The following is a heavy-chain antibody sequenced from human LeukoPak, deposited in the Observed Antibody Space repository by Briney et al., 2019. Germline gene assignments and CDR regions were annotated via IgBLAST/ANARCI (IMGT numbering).Heavy chain of an antibody. CDR2: IKQDGSEK. J-gene: IGHJ3*02. CDR1: GFTFSSYW. D-gene: IGHD3-16*02. CDR3: ARDNPDYDYIWGSYRGGDAFDI. Sequence: GGSLRLSCAASGFTFSSYWMSCVRQAPGKGLEWVANIKQDGSEKYYVDSVKGRFTISRDNAKNSLYLQMNSLRAEDTAVYYCARDNPDYDYIWGSYRGGDAFDIWGQGTMVTVSS. V-gene: IGHV3-7*01.